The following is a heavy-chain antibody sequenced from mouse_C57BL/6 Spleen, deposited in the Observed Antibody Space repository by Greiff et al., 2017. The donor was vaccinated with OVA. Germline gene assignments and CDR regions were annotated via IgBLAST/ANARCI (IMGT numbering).Heavy chain of an antibody. CDR3: ARDGANWDGWFAY. CDR1: GFTFSSYA. D-gene: IGHD4-1*01. J-gene: IGHJ3*01. V-gene: IGHV5-4*01. Sequence: EVQRVESGGGLVKPGGSLKLSCAASGFTFSSYAMSWVRQTPEKRLEWVATISDGGSYTYYPDNVKGRFTISRDNAKNNLYLQMSHLKSEDTAMYYCARDGANWDGWFAYWGQGTLVTVSA. CDR2: ISDGGSYT.